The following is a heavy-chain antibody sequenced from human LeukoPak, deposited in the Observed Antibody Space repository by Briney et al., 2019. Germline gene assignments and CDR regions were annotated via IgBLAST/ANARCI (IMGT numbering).Heavy chain of an antibody. V-gene: IGHV3-48*03. CDR1: GFNFSTYE. CDR2: ISSRGSSI. J-gene: IGHJ4*02. Sequence: GGSLRLSCAGSGFNFSTYEMNWVRQAPGKGLEWLSYISSRGSSIYCADSVKGRFTISRDNAKNSLFLQMNSLRAEDTAVYYCVKDENDYWGQGTLVTVSS. CDR3: VKDENDY.